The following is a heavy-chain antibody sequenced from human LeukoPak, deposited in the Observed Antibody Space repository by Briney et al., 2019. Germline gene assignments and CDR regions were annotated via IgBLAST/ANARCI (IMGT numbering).Heavy chain of an antibody. CDR2: IYYSGST. Sequence: PSETLSLTCTVSGGSISSGGYYWSWIRQHPGKGLEWIGYIYYSGSTYYNPSLKSRVTISVDTSKNQFSLKLSSVTAADTAVYHCGRGMRYSESYVVEYWGLGTLVTVSS. CDR1: GGSISSGGYY. J-gene: IGHJ4*02. D-gene: IGHD1-26*01. CDR3: GRGMRYSESYVVEY. V-gene: IGHV4-31*03.